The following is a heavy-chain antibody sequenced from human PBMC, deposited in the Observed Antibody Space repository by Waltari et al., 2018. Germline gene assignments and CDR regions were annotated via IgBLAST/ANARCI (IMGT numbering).Heavy chain of an antibody. V-gene: IGHV4-39*01. D-gene: IGHD3-3*01. CDR3: ARQLRFVDWIPRYCDS. Sequence: QMELQESGPRLVKPSETLSLTCNVSGDSISGSRNYWAWLRQPPGKNLQWIGSIYYSGTTYYNPSLKGRFAISVDTSRNQFSLNVNSVTAADTGIYYCARQLRFVDWIPRYCDSWGRGTLATVS. J-gene: IGHJ4*02. CDR2: IYYSGTT. CDR1: GDSISGSRNY.